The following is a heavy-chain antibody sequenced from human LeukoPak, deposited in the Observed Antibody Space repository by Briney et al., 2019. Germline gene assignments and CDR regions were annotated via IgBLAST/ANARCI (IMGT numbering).Heavy chain of an antibody. CDR3: AKAPRGFGGVKALYFDY. CDR1: GGSISSSSYY. CDR2: IYYSGST. D-gene: IGHD3-16*01. J-gene: IGHJ4*01. Sequence: PSETLSLTCTVSGGSISSSSYYWGWIRQPPGKGLEWIGSIYYSGSTYYNPSLKSRVTISVDTSKNQFSLKLSSVTAADTAVYYCAKAPRGFGGVKALYFDYWGHGTLVTVSS. V-gene: IGHV4-39*01.